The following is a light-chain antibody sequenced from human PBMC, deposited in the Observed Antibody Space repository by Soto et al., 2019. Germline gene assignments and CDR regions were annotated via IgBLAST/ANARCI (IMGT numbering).Light chain of an antibody. CDR2: DAS. CDR3: QQYNRYSPT. V-gene: IGKV1-5*01. CDR1: QSISSW. Sequence: DIPMTQSPSTLSASVGDRVTITCRASQSISSWLAWYQQKPGKAPKLLIYDASSLESGVPSRFSGSGSGTEFTLTISSLQPDDFATYYCQQYNRYSPTFGQGTKVEIK. J-gene: IGKJ1*01.